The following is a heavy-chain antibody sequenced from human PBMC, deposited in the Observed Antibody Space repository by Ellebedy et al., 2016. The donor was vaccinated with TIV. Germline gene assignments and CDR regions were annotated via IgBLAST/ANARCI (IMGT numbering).Heavy chain of an antibody. Sequence: GESLKISCAASGFTFREAWMSWVRQAPGKGLEWVGRIKSKTDRWTTNYAAPVKGRFTISRDDSTNTVYLQMNSLTSEDTAVYYCAKGIVGGTGDWLDPWGQGTLVTVSS. CDR2: IKSKTDRWTT. J-gene: IGHJ5*02. D-gene: IGHD1-26*01. V-gene: IGHV3-15*01. CDR1: GFTFREAW. CDR3: AKGIVGGTGDWLDP.